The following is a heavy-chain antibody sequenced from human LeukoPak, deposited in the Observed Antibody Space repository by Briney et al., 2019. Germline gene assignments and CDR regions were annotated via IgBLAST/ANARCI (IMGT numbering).Heavy chain of an antibody. V-gene: IGHV3-21*04. D-gene: IGHD5-12*01. J-gene: IGHJ4*02. CDR1: GFTLSSYG. CDR2: ISSSATYM. Sequence: KPGGSLRLSCAASGFTLSSYGMDWVRQAPGGGLEWVSSISSSATYMFYADSVKGRFTISRDNAKNSLYLQMNSLRVDDMAVYYCVAGRGWLPDYWGQGTLVTVSS. CDR3: VAGRGWLPDY.